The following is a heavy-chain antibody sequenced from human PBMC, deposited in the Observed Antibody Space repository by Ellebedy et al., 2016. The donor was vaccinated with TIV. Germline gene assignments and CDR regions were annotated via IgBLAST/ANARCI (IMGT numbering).Heavy chain of an antibody. CDR1: GASVNSYSYY. CDR2: VYYGGST. J-gene: IGHJ5*02. V-gene: IGHV4-61*01. CDR3: ANLNFSSYAGHNWFNP. D-gene: IGHD2-2*01. Sequence: SETLSLTXTVSGASVNSYSYYWSWIRQPPGKALEWIGFVYYGGSTSYNPSLKSRVTISVDTSRSQFSLQLSSVTAADTAVYYCANLNFSSYAGHNWFNPWGQGTLVTVSS.